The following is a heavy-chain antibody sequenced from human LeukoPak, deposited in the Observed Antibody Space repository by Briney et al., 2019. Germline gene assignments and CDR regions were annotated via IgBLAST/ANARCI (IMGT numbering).Heavy chain of an antibody. Sequence: PSETLSLTCTVSDGSINSFYWSWIRQPPGKGLEWIGRIYISGSTNYSPSLKSRVTMSVDTSKNQFSLNLISVTAADTAVYYCARALNPLTGTYYFDYWGQGTLVTVSS. J-gene: IGHJ4*02. D-gene: IGHD4/OR15-4a*01. V-gene: IGHV4-4*07. CDR1: DGSINSFY. CDR3: ARALNPLTGTYYFDY. CDR2: IYISGST.